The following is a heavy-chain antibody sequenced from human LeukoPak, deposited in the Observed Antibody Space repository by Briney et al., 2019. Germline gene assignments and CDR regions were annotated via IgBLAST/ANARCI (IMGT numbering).Heavy chain of an antibody. J-gene: IGHJ4*02. V-gene: IGHV3-30*18. CDR2: ISYDGSNK. D-gene: IGHD3-22*01. Sequence: PGRSLRLSCAASGFTFSSYGMHWVRQAPSKGLEWVAVISYDGSNKYYADSVKGRFTISRDNSKNTLYLQMNSLRAEDTAVYYCAKLGIVVVISEIDYWGQGTLVTVSS. CDR1: GFTFSSYG. CDR3: AKLGIVVVISEIDY.